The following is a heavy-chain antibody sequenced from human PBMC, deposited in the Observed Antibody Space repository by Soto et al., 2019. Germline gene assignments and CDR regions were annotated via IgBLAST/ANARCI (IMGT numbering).Heavy chain of an antibody. CDR2: IKRKTDGGTT. V-gene: IGHV3-15*01. CDR3: TPYTYGSSTD. D-gene: IGHD1-26*01. CDR1: GFSISNAW. J-gene: IGHJ4*02. Sequence: EVQLVESGGGLVKPGGSLRLSCAASGFSISNAWMTWVRQAPGKGLEWVGRIKRKTDGGTTEYAAHVKGRFTISRDDSKNTLYLQMNSLTTEDTAVYYCTPYTYGSSTDWGQGTLVTVSS.